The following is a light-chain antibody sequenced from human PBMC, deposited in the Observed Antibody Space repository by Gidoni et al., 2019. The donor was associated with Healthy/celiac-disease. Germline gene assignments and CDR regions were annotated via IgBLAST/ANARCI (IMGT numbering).Light chain of an antibody. CDR2: GAS. J-gene: IGKJ4*01. CDR3: QHFGN. CDR1: QSISSSQ. V-gene: IGKV3-20*01. Sequence: DIVLTQSPGTLSLSPGQSATLSCRASQSISSSQLAWYQQKPGQAPRPLMYGASSRATGIPDRFSGSGSGTDFTLTISRLEPEDFAVYYCQHFGNFGGXTKVE.